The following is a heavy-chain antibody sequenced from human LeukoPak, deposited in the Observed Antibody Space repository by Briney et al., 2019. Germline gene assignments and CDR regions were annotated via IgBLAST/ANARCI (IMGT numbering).Heavy chain of an antibody. CDR2: ISSSGSTI. D-gene: IGHD3-22*01. CDR3: ARVVYYYDSSGYYSDY. V-gene: IGHV3-11*01. J-gene: IGHJ4*02. CDR1: GFTFSDYY. Sequence: GGSLRLSCAASGFTFSDYYMSWIRQAPGKGLEWVSYISSSGSTIYYADSVKGRFTISRDNAKKSLYLQMNSLRAEDTAVYYCARVVYYYDSSGYYSDYWGQGTLVTVSS.